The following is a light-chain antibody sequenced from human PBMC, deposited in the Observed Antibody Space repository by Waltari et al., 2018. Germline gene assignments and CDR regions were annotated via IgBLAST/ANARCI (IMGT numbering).Light chain of an antibody. V-gene: IGLV2-11*01. Sequence: ALTQPRTVSGSPGQSVPISCHKTNQDLDPFNYVSWYQQHPGKAPKLVIYDVRVRPSGVPDRFSGSRSGNTASLIISGLQPEDEADYYCSSFPGGSLVFGGGTELTVL. CDR2: DVR. CDR3: SSFPGGSLV. J-gene: IGLJ2*01. CDR1: NQDLDPFNY.